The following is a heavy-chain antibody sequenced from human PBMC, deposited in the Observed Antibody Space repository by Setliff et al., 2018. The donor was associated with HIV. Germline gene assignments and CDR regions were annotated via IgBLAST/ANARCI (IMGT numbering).Heavy chain of an antibody. CDR3: ALPYCSGGNCWSSASLPPAGWFDP. J-gene: IGHJ5*02. V-gene: IGHV1-69*10. CDR1: GGTSSTHA. Sequence: GASVKVSCKASGGTSSTHAMNWVRQAPGQGLEWMGQIISILGITNYAQKFQGRVTITTDESTSTAYMELSSLRSEDTAVYYCALPYCSGGNCWSSASLPPAGWFDPWGQGTLVTVSS. D-gene: IGHD2-15*01. CDR2: IISILGIT.